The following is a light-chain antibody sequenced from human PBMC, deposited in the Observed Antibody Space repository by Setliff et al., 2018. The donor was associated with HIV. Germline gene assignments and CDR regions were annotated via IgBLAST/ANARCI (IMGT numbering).Light chain of an antibody. CDR1: SSDVGGYNY. V-gene: IGLV2-11*01. CDR3: CSYAGSYTYV. J-gene: IGLJ1*01. Sequence: QSVLTQPASVSGSPGQSITISCTGTSSDVGGYNYVSWYQQHPGKAPNLMIYDVTKRPSGVPDRFSGSKSGNTASLTISGLQAEDEADYYCCSYAGSYTYVFGTGTKVTVL. CDR2: DVT.